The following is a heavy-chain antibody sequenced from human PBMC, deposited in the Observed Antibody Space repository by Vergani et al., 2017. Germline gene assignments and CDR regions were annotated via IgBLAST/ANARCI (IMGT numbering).Heavy chain of an antibody. CDR2: ISSSSSYI. CDR1: GFTFSSYS. J-gene: IGHJ4*02. CDR3: ARDLFYYDSSGYYSGFFDY. V-gene: IGHV3-21*01. Sequence: EVQLVESGGGLVKPGGSLRLSCAASGFTFSSYSMNWVRQAPGKGLEWVSSISSSSSYIYYADSVKGRFTISRDNAKNSLYLQIHSLRAEDTAVYYCARDLFYYDSSGYYSGFFDYWGQGTLVTVSS. D-gene: IGHD3-22*01.